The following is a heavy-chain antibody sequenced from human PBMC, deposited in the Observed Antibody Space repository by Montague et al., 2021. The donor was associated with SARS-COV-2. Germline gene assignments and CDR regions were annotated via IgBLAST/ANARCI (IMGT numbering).Heavy chain of an antibody. CDR1: GFTFSSYA. D-gene: IGHD6-13*01. Sequence: SLRLSCAASGFTFSSYAMHWVRQAPGKGLEWVAVISYDGSNKYYADSVKGRFTISRDNSKNTLYLQMNSLRAEDTAVYYCARGSIAAAGVPSYYGMDVWGQGTTVTVSS. J-gene: IGHJ6*02. V-gene: IGHV3-30-3*01. CDR2: ISYDGSNK. CDR3: ARGSIAAAGVPSYYGMDV.